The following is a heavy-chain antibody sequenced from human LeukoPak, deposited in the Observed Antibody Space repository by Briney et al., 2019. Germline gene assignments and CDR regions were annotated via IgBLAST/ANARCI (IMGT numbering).Heavy chain of an antibody. CDR3: ARLNSSGWWEPLDY. D-gene: IGHD6-19*01. Sequence: SETLSLTCTVSGGSISSSSYYWGWIRQPPGKGLEWIGSIYYSGSTYYNPSLKSRVTISVDTSKNQFSLKLSSVTAADTAVYYCARLNSSGWWEPLDYWGQGTLVTVSS. CDR1: GGSISSSSYY. J-gene: IGHJ4*02. V-gene: IGHV4-39*07. CDR2: IYYSGST.